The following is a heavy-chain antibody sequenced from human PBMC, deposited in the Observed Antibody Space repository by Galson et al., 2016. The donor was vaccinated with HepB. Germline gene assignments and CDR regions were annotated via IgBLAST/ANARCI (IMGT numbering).Heavy chain of an antibody. Sequence: SLRLSCAASGFTLSTYWMSWVRHTPRKGLEWVAIIKEDGTEQYYVDSVKGRFTISRDNAKNSLYLHMNTLRDEDTAVYYCARKGDGGYYYVGAFDLWGQGTMVTVSS. CDR2: IKEDGTEQ. CDR3: ARKGDGGYYYVGAFDL. V-gene: IGHV3-7*01. CDR1: GFTLSTYW. D-gene: IGHD3-22*01. J-gene: IGHJ3*01.